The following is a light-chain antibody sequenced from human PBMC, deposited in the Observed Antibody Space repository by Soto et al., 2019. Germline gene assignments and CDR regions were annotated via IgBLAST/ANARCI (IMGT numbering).Light chain of an antibody. Sequence: QPVLTQTPSVSGAPGQRVTISCTGSSSNIGAGYDVHWYRQLPGTAPKLLISGNSNRPSGVPDRFSGSKSGTSASLAITGLQADDEADYYCQSFDSSLSVVFGGGTKLTVL. CDR1: SSNIGAGYD. V-gene: IGLV1-40*01. CDR2: GNS. CDR3: QSFDSSLSVV. J-gene: IGLJ2*01.